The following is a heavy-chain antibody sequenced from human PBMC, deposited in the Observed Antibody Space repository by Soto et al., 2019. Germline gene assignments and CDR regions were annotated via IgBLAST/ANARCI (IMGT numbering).Heavy chain of an antibody. CDR1: GGTFSSYS. Sequence: SVKVSCKASGGTFSSYSIRWVLQAPGQGLEWMGGIIPIFGTANYAQKFQGRVTITADESTSTAYMELSSLRSEDTAVYYCARDGGAMVPAEYFQHWGQGTLVTVSS. D-gene: IGHD5-18*01. J-gene: IGHJ1*01. V-gene: IGHV1-69*13. CDR3: ARDGGAMVPAEYFQH. CDR2: IIPIFGTA.